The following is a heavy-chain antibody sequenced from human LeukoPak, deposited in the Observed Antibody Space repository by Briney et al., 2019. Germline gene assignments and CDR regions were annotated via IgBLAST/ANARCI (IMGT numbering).Heavy chain of an antibody. D-gene: IGHD6-6*01. CDR1: GFTFSDSY. J-gene: IGHJ4*02. CDR3: TRDPRHLDY. Sequence: GGSLRLSCAASGFTFSDSYMTWVRQAPGKGVEWVAYISGSGHDINYSESAKGRFTISRDNAKNSLYLQMSSLRVEDTAVYYCTRDPRHLDYWGQGTLVTVSS. V-gene: IGHV3-11*04. CDR2: ISGSGHDI.